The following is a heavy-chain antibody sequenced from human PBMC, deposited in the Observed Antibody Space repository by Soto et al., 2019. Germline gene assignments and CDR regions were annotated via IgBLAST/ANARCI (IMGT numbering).Heavy chain of an antibody. J-gene: IGHJ4*02. V-gene: IGHV7-4-1*01. CDR3: TSGWLLDY. CDR1: GYTFTSYA. D-gene: IGHD5-12*01. CDR2: SNTNTGNP. Sequence: QVQLVQSGSELKKPGASVKVSCKASGYTFTSYAMNWVRKAHGQGLELMGWSNTNTGNPTYVQGFTGRFVFSLHTSVSTAYLQICSIKAEDTAVYYCTSGWLLDYWGQGTLVTVSS.